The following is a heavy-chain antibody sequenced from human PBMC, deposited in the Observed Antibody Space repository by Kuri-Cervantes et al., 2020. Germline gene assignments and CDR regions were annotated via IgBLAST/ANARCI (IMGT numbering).Heavy chain of an antibody. Sequence: SETLSPTCTVSGRSTSSRSYYWGWIRQPPGKGLEWTGSIYYSRSTYYNPSLMSRVTISVDTSKNQFSLTLSSVTAAATSVYYCARQYRGIAGAGWFDPWGQGTLVTVSS. CDR3: ARQYRGIAGAGWFDP. CDR2: IYYSRST. V-gene: IGHV4-39*01. D-gene: IGHD6-19*01. J-gene: IGHJ5*02. CDR1: GRSTSSRSYY.